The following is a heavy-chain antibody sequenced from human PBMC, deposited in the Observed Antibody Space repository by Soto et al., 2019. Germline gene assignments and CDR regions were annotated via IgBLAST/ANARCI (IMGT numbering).Heavy chain of an antibody. J-gene: IGHJ5*02. CDR1: GFTFSGSA. D-gene: IGHD3-10*01. CDR2: IKSKANNYAT. CDR3: TRLYNNFKFDP. V-gene: IGHV3-73*01. Sequence: LRLSCAISGFTFSGSAIHWVRQASGKGLEWVGRIKSKANNYATAYAASVKGRFTISRDDSRNTAYLQMNSLRADDTAIYYCTRLYNNFKFDPWGQGTLVTVSS.